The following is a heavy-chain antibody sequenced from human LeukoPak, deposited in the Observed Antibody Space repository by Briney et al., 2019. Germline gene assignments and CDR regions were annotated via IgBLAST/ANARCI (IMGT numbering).Heavy chain of an antibody. J-gene: IGHJ4*02. V-gene: IGHV1-8*01. CDR1: GYTFNTYD. CDR2: MNPNTGNL. D-gene: IGHD3-22*01. Sequence: ASVKVSCKASGYTFNTYDVNWVRQATGQGLEWMGWMNPNTGNLGYAQKFLGRVTMTRDTSISTAYMELSTLRSEDTAVYYCARGRYYRDSSGYYQDYWGQGTLVTVSS. CDR3: ARGRYYRDSSGYYQDY.